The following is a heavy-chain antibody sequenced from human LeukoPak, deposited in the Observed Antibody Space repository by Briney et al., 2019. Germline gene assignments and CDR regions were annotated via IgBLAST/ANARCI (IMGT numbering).Heavy chain of an antibody. Sequence: GGSLRPSCVLSGFTFSDYWMSWVRQAPGKGLEWVANIKQDGSEKDYVDALKGRFTISRDNAKNSLYLQMNSLRAEDTAVYYCARWLELMRNFDWWGQGTLVTVSS. D-gene: IGHD5-24*01. CDR2: IKQDGSEK. CDR1: GFTFSDYW. CDR3: ARWLELMRNFDW. V-gene: IGHV3-7*01. J-gene: IGHJ4*02.